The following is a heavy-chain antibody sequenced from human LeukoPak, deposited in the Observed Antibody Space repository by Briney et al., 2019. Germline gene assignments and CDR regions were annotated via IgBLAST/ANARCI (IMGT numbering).Heavy chain of an antibody. CDR1: GGSISSGDYY. CDR3: ARTAGWSYGFDY. D-gene: IGHD3-16*01. CDR2: IYNSGTT. Sequence: SETPSLTCTVSGGSISSGDYYWTWIRQHPGKGLEWIGYIYNSGTTYYNPSLESRVTISGDTSKNQFSLELSSVTAADTAVYYCARTAGWSYGFDYWGQETLVTVSS. V-gene: IGHV4-31*03. J-gene: IGHJ4*02.